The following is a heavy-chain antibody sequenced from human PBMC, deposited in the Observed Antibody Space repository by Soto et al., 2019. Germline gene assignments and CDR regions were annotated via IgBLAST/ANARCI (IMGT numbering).Heavy chain of an antibody. CDR3: ARNYYDSSGYYVTSYGMEV. CDR2: INPSGGST. CDR1: GYTFTSYY. J-gene: IGHJ6*02. D-gene: IGHD3-22*01. Sequence: ASVKVSCKASGYTFTSYYMHWVRQAPGQGLEWMGIINPSGGSTSYAQKFQGRVTMTRDTSTSTVYMELSSLRSEDTAVYYCARNYYDSSGYYVTSYGMEVWGQGTTVTVSS. V-gene: IGHV1-46*01.